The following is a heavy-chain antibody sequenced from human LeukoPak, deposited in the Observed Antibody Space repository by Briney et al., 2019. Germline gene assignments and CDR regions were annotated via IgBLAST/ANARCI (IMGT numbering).Heavy chain of an antibody. Sequence: GGSLRLSCAASGFTFNKYTMNWVRQAPGKGLEWVSSISSSSSYIYYADSVKGRFTISRDNAKNSLYLQMNSLRAEDTAVYYCARTCSGGSCYEGNDYWGQGTLVTVSS. D-gene: IGHD2-15*01. V-gene: IGHV3-21*01. CDR1: GFTFNKYT. CDR3: ARTCSGGSCYEGNDY. J-gene: IGHJ4*02. CDR2: ISSSSSYI.